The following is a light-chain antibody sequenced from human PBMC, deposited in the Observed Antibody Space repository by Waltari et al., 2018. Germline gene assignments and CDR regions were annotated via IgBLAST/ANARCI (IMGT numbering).Light chain of an antibody. Sequence: QSVLTQPPSVSGAPGQMISTFCTRSRSSIGDGYDQPWYHQFPETAPKLLIYLNTNRPSGVPDRFSGSKSGASASLAIAGLQAEDEADYYCQSYDRSLSGWVFGGGTKVTVL. CDR1: RSSIGDGYD. J-gene: IGLJ3*02. CDR3: QSYDRSLSGWV. CDR2: LNT. V-gene: IGLV1-40*01.